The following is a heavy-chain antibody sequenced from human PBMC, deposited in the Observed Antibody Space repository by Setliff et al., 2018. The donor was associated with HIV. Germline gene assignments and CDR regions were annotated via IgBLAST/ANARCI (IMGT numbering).Heavy chain of an antibody. Sequence: ASVMVSCKASGYIFKNYGITWVRQAPGQGLEWMGWMSTSDDNTHYAQKIQGRVTMAKDTFMSTAYMELRSLRSDDTAVYYCARDPWGPVADISYWGQGTLVTVSS. D-gene: IGHD6-19*01. CDR3: ARDPWGPVADISY. CDR1: GYIFKNYG. J-gene: IGHJ4*02. CDR2: MSTSDDNT. V-gene: IGHV1-18*01.